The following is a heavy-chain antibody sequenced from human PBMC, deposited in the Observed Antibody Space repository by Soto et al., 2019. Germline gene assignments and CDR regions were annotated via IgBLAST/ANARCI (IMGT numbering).Heavy chain of an antibody. Sequence: QVQLVQSGAEVKKPGASVKVSCKASGYTFTSYGISWVRQAPGQGLEWMGWISAYNGNTNYAQKLQGRVTMTTDTSKSTAYMELRCLRSADTAVYCCARDRSGHGGAFDIWGQGTMVIVSS. D-gene: IGHD3-16*01. CDR3: ARDRSGHGGAFDI. V-gene: IGHV1-18*01. CDR2: ISAYNGNT. J-gene: IGHJ3*02. CDR1: GYTFTSYG.